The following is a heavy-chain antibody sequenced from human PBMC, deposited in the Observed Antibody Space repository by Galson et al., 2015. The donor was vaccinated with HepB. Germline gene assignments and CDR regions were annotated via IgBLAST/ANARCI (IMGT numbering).Heavy chain of an antibody. CDR3: ARGVNFGGGATDWFDP. D-gene: IGHD1-26*01. J-gene: IGHJ5*02. Sequence: SLRLSCAVSGFTLSTYGMHWVRQAPGKGLEWVAVISNDGRNKNYADSVKGRFTISRDNSKSTLYLQMNSLRAEDTAVYYCARGVNFGGGATDWFDPWGQGTLVTVSS. CDR2: ISNDGRNK. V-gene: IGHV3-30*03. CDR1: GFTLSTYG.